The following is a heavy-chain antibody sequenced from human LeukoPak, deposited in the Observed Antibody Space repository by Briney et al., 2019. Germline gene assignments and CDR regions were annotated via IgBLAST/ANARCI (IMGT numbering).Heavy chain of an antibody. D-gene: IGHD3-22*01. CDR1: GYTFTSYD. J-gene: IGHJ4*02. Sequence: ASVKVSCKASGYTFTSYDINWVRQATGQGLEWMGRINPNSGGTNYAQKFQGRVTMTRDTSISTAYMELSRLRSDDTAVYYCARVRYYYDSSGNTYFDYWGQGTLVTVSS. CDR2: INPNSGGT. CDR3: ARVRYYYDSSGNTYFDY. V-gene: IGHV1-2*06.